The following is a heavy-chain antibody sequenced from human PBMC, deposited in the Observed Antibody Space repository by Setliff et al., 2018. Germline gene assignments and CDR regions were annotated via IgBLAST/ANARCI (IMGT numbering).Heavy chain of an antibody. J-gene: IGHJ4*02. D-gene: IGHD3-3*01. CDR2: SRNKGNSYST. CDR3: TRARDRSGYWDFDY. CDR1: GFTFSGHY. Sequence: GGSLRLSCAASGFTFSGHYMDWVRQAPGKGLEWVGRSRNKGNSYSTEYAASVKGRFTISRDDSKNSLYLQMNSLKTEDTAVYYCTRARDRSGYWDFDYWGQGTLVTVSS. V-gene: IGHV3-72*01.